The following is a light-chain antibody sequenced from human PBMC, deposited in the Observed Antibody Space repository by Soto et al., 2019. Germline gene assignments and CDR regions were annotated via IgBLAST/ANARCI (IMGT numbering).Light chain of an antibody. V-gene: IGKV1-16*01. CDR3: QQYYSYPRT. CDR2: AAS. Sequence: DIQMTQIPSSLSASVGDTVTMSCRASHDISDDLAWFQQRPGKAPKSLIYAASTLQSGVPSRFSGSGSGTDFTLTISCLQSEDFATYYCQQYYSYPRTFGPGTKVDIK. J-gene: IGKJ3*01. CDR1: HDISDD.